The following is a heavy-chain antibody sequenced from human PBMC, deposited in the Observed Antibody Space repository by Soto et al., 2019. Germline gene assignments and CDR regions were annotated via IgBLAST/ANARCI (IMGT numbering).Heavy chain of an antibody. J-gene: IGHJ4*02. D-gene: IGHD2-15*01. Sequence: GGSLRLSCAASGFTFSSYAMSWVRQAPGKGLEWVSAISGSGGSTYYADSVKGRFTISRDNSKNTLYLQMNSLRAEDTAVYYCAKDPQHLEWWYLGDYWGQGTLVTVSS. CDR2: ISGSGGST. CDR1: GFTFSSYA. V-gene: IGHV3-23*01. CDR3: AKDPQHLEWWYLGDY.